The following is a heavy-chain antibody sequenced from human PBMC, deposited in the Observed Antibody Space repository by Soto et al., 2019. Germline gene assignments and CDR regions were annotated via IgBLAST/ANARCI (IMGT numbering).Heavy chain of an antibody. V-gene: IGHV1-3*01. J-gene: IGHJ6*02. Sequence: ASVKVSCKASGYTFTSYAMHWVRQVPGQRLEWMGRINAGNGNTKYSQKFQGRVTITRDTSASTAYMELSSLRSEDTAVYYCASSAPSFSSSWQYYYYGMDVWGQGTTVTVSS. D-gene: IGHD6-13*01. CDR3: ASSAPSFSSSWQYYYYGMDV. CDR1: GYTFTSYA. CDR2: INAGNGNT.